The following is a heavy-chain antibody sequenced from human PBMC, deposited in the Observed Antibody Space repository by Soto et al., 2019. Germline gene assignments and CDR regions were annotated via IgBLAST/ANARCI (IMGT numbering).Heavy chain of an antibody. Sequence: EVQLLESGGGLVQPGGSLRLSCAASGFTFSSYAMSWVRQAPGKGLEWVSAISGSGGSTYYADSVKGRFTISRDNSKNTLYLQMTSLRAEDTAVYYCAKDVVVVVAASHERQLDYWGQGTLVTVSS. CDR1: GFTFSSYA. CDR3: AKDVVVVVAASHERQLDY. V-gene: IGHV3-23*01. CDR2: ISGSGGST. D-gene: IGHD2-15*01. J-gene: IGHJ4*02.